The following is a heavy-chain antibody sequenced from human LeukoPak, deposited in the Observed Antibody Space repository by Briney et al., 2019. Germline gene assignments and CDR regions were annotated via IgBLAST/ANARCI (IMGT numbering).Heavy chain of an antibody. D-gene: IGHD3-22*01. Sequence: SETLSLTCTVSGGSISSGSYYWGWIRQPAGKGLEWIGRIYTSGSANYNPSLKSRVTMSVDTSKNQFSLKLSSVTAADTAVYYCAIPGVDYYDSSGYWANAFDIWGQGTMVTVSS. J-gene: IGHJ3*02. V-gene: IGHV4-61*02. CDR1: GGSISSGSYY. CDR2: IYTSGSA. CDR3: AIPGVDYYDSSGYWANAFDI.